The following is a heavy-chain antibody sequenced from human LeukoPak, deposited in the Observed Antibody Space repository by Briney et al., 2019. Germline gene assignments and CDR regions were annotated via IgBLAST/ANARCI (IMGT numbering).Heavy chain of an antibody. CDR3: AKGLLTPPGGGMDV. J-gene: IGHJ6*02. D-gene: IGHD4-23*01. CDR1: GFTFSSYA. Sequence: QPGRSLRLSCAASGFTFSSYAMSWVRQAPGKGLEWVSAISGSGGSTYYADSVKGRFTISRDNSKNTLYLQMNSLRAEDTAVYYCAKGLLTPPGGGMDVWGQGTTVTVSS. CDR2: ISGSGGST. V-gene: IGHV3-23*01.